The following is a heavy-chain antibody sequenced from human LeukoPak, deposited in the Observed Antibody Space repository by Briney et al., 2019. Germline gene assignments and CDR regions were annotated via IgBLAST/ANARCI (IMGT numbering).Heavy chain of an antibody. J-gene: IGHJ4*02. CDR3: ARDMSGYDRKVAFDY. Sequence: PGGSLRLSCAASGFTFSSYWMHSVRPAPGKGLVWVSRINSDGSRTSYADSVKGRFTISRDNAKDTLYLQMNSLRAEDTAVYYCARDMSGYDRKVAFDYWGQGTLVGVSS. CDR1: GFTFSSYW. V-gene: IGHV3-74*01. CDR2: INSDGSRT. D-gene: IGHD5-12*01.